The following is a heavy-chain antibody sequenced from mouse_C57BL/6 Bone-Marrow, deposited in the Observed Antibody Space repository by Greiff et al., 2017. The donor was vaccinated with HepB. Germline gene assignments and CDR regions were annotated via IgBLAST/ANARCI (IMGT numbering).Heavy chain of an antibody. Sequence: VNLVESGAELVRPGTSVKVSCKASGYAFTNYLIEWVKQRPGQGLEWIGVINPGSGGTNYNEKFKGKAKLTADKSSSTAYMKLSSLTSEDSAVYFCARRGDGAWFAYWGQGTLVTVS. CDR2: INPGSGGT. V-gene: IGHV1-54*01. CDR1: GYAFTNYL. CDR3: ARRGDGAWFAY. J-gene: IGHJ3*01.